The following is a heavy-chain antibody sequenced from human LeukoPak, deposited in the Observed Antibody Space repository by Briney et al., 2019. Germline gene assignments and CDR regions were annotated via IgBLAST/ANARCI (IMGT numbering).Heavy chain of an antibody. CDR2: MNPNSGNT. J-gene: IGHJ4*02. CDR3: ASQAQKGGGSYYH. V-gene: IGHV1-8*01. CDR1: GYTFTSYD. D-gene: IGHD1-26*01. Sequence: GASVKVSCKASGYTFTSYDINWLRQATGQGLEWMGWMNPNSGNTGYAQKFQGRVTMTTDTSTSTAYMELRSLRSDDTAVYYCASQAQKGGGSYYHWGQGTLVTVSS.